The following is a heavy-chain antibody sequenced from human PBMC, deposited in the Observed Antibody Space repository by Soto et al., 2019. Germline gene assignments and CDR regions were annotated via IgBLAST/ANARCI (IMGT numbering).Heavy chain of an antibody. CDR1: GYSFTCYW. CDR2: IDPSDSYT. V-gene: IGHV5-10-1*01. Sequence: GESLKISCKGSGYSFTCYWISWVRQMPGKGREWMGRIDPSDSYTNYSPSFQGHVTISADKSISTAYLQWSSLKASDTAMYYCANLYSSSSPTYYYYYGMDVWGQGTTVNVSS. D-gene: IGHD6-6*01. J-gene: IGHJ6*02. CDR3: ANLYSSSSPTYYYYYGMDV.